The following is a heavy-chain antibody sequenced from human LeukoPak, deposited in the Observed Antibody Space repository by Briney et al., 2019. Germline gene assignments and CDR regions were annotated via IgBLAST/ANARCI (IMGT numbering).Heavy chain of an antibody. CDR1: GGSISSGGYY. Sequence: SETLSLTCTVSGGSISSGGYYWSWIRQHPGKGLEWIGYIYYSGSTYYDPSLKSRVTISVDTSKNQFSLKLSSVTAADTAVYYCARAASRATFDPWGQGTLVTVSS. V-gene: IGHV4-31*03. CDR2: IYYSGST. J-gene: IGHJ5*02. CDR3: ARAASRATFDP.